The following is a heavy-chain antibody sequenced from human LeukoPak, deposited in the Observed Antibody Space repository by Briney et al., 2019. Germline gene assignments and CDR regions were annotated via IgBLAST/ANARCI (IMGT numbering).Heavy chain of an antibody. Sequence: PGRSLRLSCTASGFTFGDYAMSWFRQAAGKGLEWVGFIRSKAYGGTTEYAASVKGRFTISRDDSKSIAYLQMNSLKTEDTAVYYCTRAIRYFDWSLGVHWGQGTLVTVSS. CDR1: GFTFGDYA. CDR3: TRAIRYFDWSLGVH. V-gene: IGHV3-49*03. CDR2: IRSKAYGGTT. D-gene: IGHD3-9*01. J-gene: IGHJ4*02.